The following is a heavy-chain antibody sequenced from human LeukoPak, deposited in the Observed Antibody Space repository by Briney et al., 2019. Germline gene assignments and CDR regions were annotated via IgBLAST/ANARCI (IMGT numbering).Heavy chain of an antibody. CDR3: ARGTSEWGPMDV. CDR2: IYYSGST. D-gene: IGHD1-14*01. Sequence: PSETLSLTCTVSGGSISSYYWSWIRQPPGKGLEWIGYIYYSGSTNYNPSLKSRVTISVDTSKNQFSLKLSSVTAADTAVYYCARGTSEWGPMDVWGQGTTVTVSS. J-gene: IGHJ6*02. V-gene: IGHV4-59*08. CDR1: GGSISSYY.